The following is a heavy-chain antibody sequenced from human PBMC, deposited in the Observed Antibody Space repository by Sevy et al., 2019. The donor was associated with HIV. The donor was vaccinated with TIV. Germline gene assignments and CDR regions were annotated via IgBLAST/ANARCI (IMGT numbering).Heavy chain of an antibody. CDR1: GGSISSGSYY. CDR3: ARAFPNSSPFLPFDP. J-gene: IGHJ5*02. CDR2: IYTSGST. V-gene: IGHV4-61*02. D-gene: IGHD1-1*01. Sequence: SETPSLTCTVSGGSISSGSYYWSWIRQPAGKGLEWIGRIYTSGSTNYNPSLKSRVTISVDTSKNQFSLKLSSVTAADTAVYYCARAFPNSSPFLPFDPWGQGTLVTVSS.